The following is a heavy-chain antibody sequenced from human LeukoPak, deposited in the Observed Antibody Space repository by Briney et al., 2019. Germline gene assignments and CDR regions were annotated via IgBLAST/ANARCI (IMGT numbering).Heavy chain of an antibody. CDR2: MYHSGST. CDR3: ARISSSNWYNERGAFDV. D-gene: IGHD6-13*01. V-gene: IGHV4-59*01. Sequence: SETLSLTCTVSAGSISSYYWSWIRQPPGKGLEWIGYMYHSGSTNYSPSLKSRVTISVDTSKNQFSLKLRSVTAADTAVYYCARISSSNWYNERGAFDVWGQGTMVTVSS. J-gene: IGHJ3*01. CDR1: AGSISSYY.